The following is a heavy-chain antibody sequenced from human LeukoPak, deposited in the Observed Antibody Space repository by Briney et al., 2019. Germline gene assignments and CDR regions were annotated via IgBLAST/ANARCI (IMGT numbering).Heavy chain of an antibody. CDR3: ARGWRLVVATIFIAAARGGFDY. CDR2: IYYSGST. D-gene: IGHD5-12*01. J-gene: IGHJ4*02. V-gene: IGHV4-39*07. CDR1: GGSISSSSYY. Sequence: SETLSLTCTVSGGSISSSSYYWGWIRQPPGKGLEWIGSIYYSGSTYYNPSLKSRVTISVDTSKNQFSLKLSSVTAADTAVYYCARGWRLVVATIFIAAARGGFDYWGQGTLVTVSS.